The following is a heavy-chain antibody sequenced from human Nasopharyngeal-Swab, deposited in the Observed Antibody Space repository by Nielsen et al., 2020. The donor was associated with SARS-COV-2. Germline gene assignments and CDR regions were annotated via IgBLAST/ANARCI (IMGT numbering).Heavy chain of an antibody. CDR2: ISHNSGT. CDR3: AKEGATGWFDP. CDR1: GVSISSQY. J-gene: IGHJ5*02. V-gene: IGHV4-59*11. Sequence: ESLKISCPVSGVSISSQYWSWIRQPPGKGLEWIGYISHNSGTNYNPSLKSRVTMFMDTSKNQFSLKLRSVTAADTAVYYCAKEGATGWFDPWGQGTLVTVSS.